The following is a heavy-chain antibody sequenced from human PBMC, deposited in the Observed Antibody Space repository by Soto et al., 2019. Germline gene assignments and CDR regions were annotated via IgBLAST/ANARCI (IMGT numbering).Heavy chain of an antibody. V-gene: IGHV4-34*01. CDR2: INHSGST. J-gene: IGHJ4*02. Sequence: QVQLQQWGAGLLKPSETLSLTCAVYGGSFSGYYWSWIRQPPGKGLEWIGEINHSGSTNYNPSLKSRVTISVDTSKNQFSLKLSSVTAADTAVYYCARGPPTVTDPYFDYWGQGTLVTVSS. D-gene: IGHD4-17*01. CDR3: ARGPPTVTDPYFDY. CDR1: GGSFSGYY.